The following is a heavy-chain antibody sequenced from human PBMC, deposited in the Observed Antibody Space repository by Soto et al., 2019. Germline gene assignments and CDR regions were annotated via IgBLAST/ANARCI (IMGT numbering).Heavy chain of an antibody. CDR2: IYSGGNP. Sequence: EERLVQSGGGLVQPGGSQRLPCAASGFSVGGNYMSWVRQAPGKGLELVSLIYSGGNPFYADSMKGRFTLSRDNPNNMLYLQMDSLRAEDTAVYYCARGPNSDCWGQGTLVIVSS. J-gene: IGHJ4*02. D-gene: IGHD2-21*01. CDR3: ARGPNSDC. CDR1: GFSVGGNY. V-gene: IGHV3-53*01.